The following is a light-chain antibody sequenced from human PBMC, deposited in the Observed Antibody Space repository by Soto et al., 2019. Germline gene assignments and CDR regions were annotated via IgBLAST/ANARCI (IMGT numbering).Light chain of an antibody. CDR1: QGISNL. J-gene: IGKJ5*01. CDR2: TTS. Sequence: DIQLTQSPSSLSASVGDRVTITCRASQGISNLLAWHQQKPGKAPKSLIKTTSILQSGVPPRFSGSGSETDFTLTISGLQPEDFATYYCQQYSAYPRTFGQGTRLELK. CDR3: QQYSAYPRT. V-gene: IGKV1-16*01.